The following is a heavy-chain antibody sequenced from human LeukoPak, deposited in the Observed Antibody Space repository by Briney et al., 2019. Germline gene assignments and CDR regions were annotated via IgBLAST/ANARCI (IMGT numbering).Heavy chain of an antibody. Sequence: GASVKVSCKASGGTFSSYAISWVRQAPGQGLEWMGGIIPIFGTANYAQKFQGRVTITADKSTSTAYMELSSLRSEDTAVYYCARPRFRYCSGGSCSNAFDIWGQGTMVTVSS. D-gene: IGHD2-15*01. CDR2: IIPIFGTA. CDR1: GGTFSSYA. J-gene: IGHJ3*02. V-gene: IGHV1-69*06. CDR3: ARPRFRYCSGGSCSNAFDI.